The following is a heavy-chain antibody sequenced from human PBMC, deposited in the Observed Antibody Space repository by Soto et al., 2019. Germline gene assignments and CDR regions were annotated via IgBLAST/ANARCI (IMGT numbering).Heavy chain of an antibody. V-gene: IGHV3-33*05. CDR2: ISYDGSD. J-gene: IGHJ4*02. CDR3: GRRWNYYLDF. Sequence: QMQLVESGGGVVQPGRSLRLSCVASGFPFREFGMHWVRQAPGKGLEWVALISYDGSDYADSVKGRFTISRDDSRDTLFLHMDNLSPDDTGVYYCGRRWNYYLDFWGQGTLVAVSS. CDR1: GFPFREFG. D-gene: IGHD1-1*01.